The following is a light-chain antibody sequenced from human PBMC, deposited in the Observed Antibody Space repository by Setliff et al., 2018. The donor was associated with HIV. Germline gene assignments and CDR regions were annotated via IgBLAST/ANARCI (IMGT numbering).Light chain of an antibody. V-gene: IGLV2-14*02. CDR3: GSYTSTTSYV. J-gene: IGLJ1*01. CDR2: EVS. Sequence: QSVLTQPASVSGSPGQSITISCTGTSTDVGTYNLVSWYQQHPGKAPKVMIYEVSNRPSGVSDRFSGSKSGSTASLTISGLQAEDEADYYCGSYTSTTSYVFGSGTKVTVL. CDR1: STDVGTYNL.